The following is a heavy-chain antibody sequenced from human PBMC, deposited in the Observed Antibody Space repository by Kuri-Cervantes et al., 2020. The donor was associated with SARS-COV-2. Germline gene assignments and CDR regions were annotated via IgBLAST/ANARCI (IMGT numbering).Heavy chain of an antibody. D-gene: IGHD3-22*01. CDR1: GLTFSTFA. Sequence: GGSLRLSGAASGLTFSTFAMGWVRQAPGKGLEWVSFIDNAASNTYYADFVKGRFTISRDSSTNMVSLQMNRLRGDDTAVYYCAKDLYESGGYTWAYWGQGTRVTVSS. J-gene: IGHJ4*02. CDR3: AKDLYESGGYTWAY. V-gene: IGHV3-23*03. CDR2: IDNAASNT.